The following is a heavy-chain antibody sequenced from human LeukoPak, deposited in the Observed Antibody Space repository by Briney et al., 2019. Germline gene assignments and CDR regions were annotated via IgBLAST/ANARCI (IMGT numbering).Heavy chain of an antibody. Sequence: SETLSLTCTVSGYSISSGYYWGWIRQPPGKGLEWIGSIYHSGSTYYNPSLKSRVTISVDTSKNQFSLKLSSVTAADTAVYYCARDLRWGIHDAFDIWGQGTMVTVSS. CDR1: GYSISSGYY. CDR3: ARDLRWGIHDAFDI. V-gene: IGHV4-38-2*02. CDR2: IYHSGST. J-gene: IGHJ3*02. D-gene: IGHD3-16*01.